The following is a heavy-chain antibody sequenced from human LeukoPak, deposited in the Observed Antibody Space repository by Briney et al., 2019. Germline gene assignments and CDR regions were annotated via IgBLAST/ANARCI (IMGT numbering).Heavy chain of an antibody. CDR2: ISGSGSPI. J-gene: IGHJ4*02. CDR1: GFDFNIYS. V-gene: IGHV3-48*02. CDR3: ARDHYSRNDY. Sequence: PGGSLRLSCVASGFDFNIYSMTWVRQAPGKGLEGVSYISGSGSPIYYGDSVKGRFTVSRDNAKNSLYLQMSSLRDEDTAVYYCARDHYSRNDYWGQGTLVTVSS. D-gene: IGHD6-13*01.